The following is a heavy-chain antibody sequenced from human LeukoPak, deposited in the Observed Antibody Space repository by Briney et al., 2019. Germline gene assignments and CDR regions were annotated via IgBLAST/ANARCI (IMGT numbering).Heavy chain of an antibody. CDR1: GGSIRSSYYY. D-gene: IGHD3-16*01. CDR2: IYDSGST. CDR3: ARRYGP. J-gene: IGHJ5*02. Sequence: SETLSLTCTVSGGSIRSSYYYWGWIRQPPRKGLEWIGSIYDSGSTYYNPSLKSRVTVSVDTSKNQFSLKLNSVTAADTAVYYCARRYGPWGQGTLVTVSS. V-gene: IGHV4-39*01.